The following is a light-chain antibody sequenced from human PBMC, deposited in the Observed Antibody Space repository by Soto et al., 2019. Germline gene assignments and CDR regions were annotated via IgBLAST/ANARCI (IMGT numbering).Light chain of an antibody. CDR3: QQYNSYSWT. Sequence: AIQLTQSPSSLSASVGDRFSITCRASQGISSALAWYQQKPGKAPKLLIHDASSLESGVPSRFSGSGSGTEFTLTISSLQPDDFATYYCQQYNSYSWTFGQGTKVDIK. J-gene: IGKJ1*01. CDR1: QGISSA. V-gene: IGKV1-13*02. CDR2: DAS.